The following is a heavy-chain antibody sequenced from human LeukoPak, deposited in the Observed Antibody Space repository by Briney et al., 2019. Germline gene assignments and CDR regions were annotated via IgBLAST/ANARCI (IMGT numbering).Heavy chain of an antibody. V-gene: IGHV4-30-4*01. CDR3: ARDGYNSGYFDY. CDR1: GASISSGGYY. J-gene: IGHJ4*02. CDR2: IYYSRST. Sequence: SETLSLTCTVAGASISSGGYYWSWIRQPPGKGLEWIGYIYYSRSTTYSPSLKSRLTISVATSENHFSLKLSSVTAADTAVYYCARDGYNSGYFDYWGQGTLVTVSS. D-gene: IGHD5-24*01.